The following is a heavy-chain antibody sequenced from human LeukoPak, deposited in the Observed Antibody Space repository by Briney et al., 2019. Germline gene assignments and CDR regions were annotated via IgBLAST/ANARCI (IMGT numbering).Heavy chain of an antibody. Sequence: SETLSLTCTVSGGSISSGGYYWSWLRQHPGRGLEWIGYIYYSGSTYYNPSLKSRVTISVDTSKNQFSLKLSSVTAADTAVYYCARAPPHGAGGTNFDYWGQGTLVTVSS. CDR1: GGSISSGGYY. D-gene: IGHD2-15*01. J-gene: IGHJ4*02. CDR2: IYYSGST. CDR3: ARAPPHGAGGTNFDY. V-gene: IGHV4-31*03.